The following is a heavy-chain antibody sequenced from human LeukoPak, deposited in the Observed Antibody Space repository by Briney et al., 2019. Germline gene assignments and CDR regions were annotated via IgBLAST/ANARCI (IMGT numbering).Heavy chain of an antibody. CDR1: GFTFDDYA. CDR3: AKDIGCSGGSCYPRSNYYGMDV. J-gene: IGHJ6*02. D-gene: IGHD2-15*01. Sequence: GGCLRLSCAASGFTFDDYAMHWVRQAPGKGLGWVSGIIWNSGSIGYADSVKGRFTISRDNAKNSLYLQMNSLRAEDTALYYCAKDIGCSGGSCYPRSNYYGMDVWGQGTTVTVSS. CDR2: IIWNSGSI. V-gene: IGHV3-9*01.